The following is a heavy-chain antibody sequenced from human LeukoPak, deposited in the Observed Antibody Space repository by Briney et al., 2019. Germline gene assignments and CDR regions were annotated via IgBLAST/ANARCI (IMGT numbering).Heavy chain of an antibody. CDR1: GGTFSSYA. D-gene: IGHD6-13*01. CDR3: ARVEEIAAAGTYY. V-gene: IGHV1-69*04. CDR2: IIPILGIA. Sequence: SVKVSCKASGGTFSSYAISWVRQAPGQGLEWMGRIIPILGIANYAQKFQGRVTITADKSTSTAYMELRSLRSDDTAVYYCARVEEIAAAGTYYWGQGTLVTVSS. J-gene: IGHJ4*02.